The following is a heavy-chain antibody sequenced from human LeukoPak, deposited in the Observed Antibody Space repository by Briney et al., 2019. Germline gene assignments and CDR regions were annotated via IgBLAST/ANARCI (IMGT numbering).Heavy chain of an antibody. D-gene: IGHD4-11*01. Sequence: GGSLRLSRAASGFTFSSYSMNWVRQAPGKGLEWVSYISNSAIYYADSLKGRFTISRDNAKNSLYLQMNSLRDEDTAVYYCARDTDYSFDYWGQGTLVTVSS. CDR3: ARDTDYSFDY. V-gene: IGHV3-48*02. CDR1: GFTFSSYS. CDR2: ISNSAI. J-gene: IGHJ4*02.